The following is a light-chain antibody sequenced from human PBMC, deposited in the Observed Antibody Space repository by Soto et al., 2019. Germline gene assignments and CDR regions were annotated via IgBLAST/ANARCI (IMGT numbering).Light chain of an antibody. V-gene: IGKV1-5*03. CDR3: QHYNSYSEA. CDR1: QTLSTW. J-gene: IGKJ1*01. CDR2: KAS. Sequence: DIQMTQSPPTLSASVGDRVTITCRASQTLSTWLAWYQQKPGKAPKLLIYKASKLENGVPSRFSGSGSGTEFTLTISSLQPDDFATYYCQHYNSYSEAFGQGTMV.